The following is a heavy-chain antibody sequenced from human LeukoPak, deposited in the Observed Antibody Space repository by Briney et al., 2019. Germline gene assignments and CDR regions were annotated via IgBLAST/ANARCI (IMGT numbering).Heavy chain of an antibody. V-gene: IGHV3-30*04. Sequence: PGRSLRLSCAASGFTFSSYAMHWVRQAPGKGLEWVAVISYDGSNKYYADSVKGRFTISRDNSKNTLYLQTNSLRAEDTAVYYCARVTGTYYYYYGMDVWGQGTTVTVSS. CDR3: ARVTGTYYYYYGMDV. J-gene: IGHJ6*02. CDR1: GFTFSSYA. CDR2: ISYDGSNK. D-gene: IGHD1-20*01.